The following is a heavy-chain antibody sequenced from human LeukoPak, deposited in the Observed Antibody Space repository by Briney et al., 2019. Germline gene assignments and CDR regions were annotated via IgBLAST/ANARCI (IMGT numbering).Heavy chain of an antibody. CDR3: ASTYGSGSYYSNWFDP. CDR1: GFTFSSYS. CDR2: ISSSSSYI. V-gene: IGHV3-21*01. Sequence: GGSLRLSCAASGFTFSSYSMNWVRQAPGKGLEWVSSISSSSSYIYYADSVKGRFTISRDNAKNSLYLQMNSLRAEDTAVYYCASTYGSGSYYSNWFDPWGQGTLVTVSS. D-gene: IGHD3-10*01. J-gene: IGHJ5*02.